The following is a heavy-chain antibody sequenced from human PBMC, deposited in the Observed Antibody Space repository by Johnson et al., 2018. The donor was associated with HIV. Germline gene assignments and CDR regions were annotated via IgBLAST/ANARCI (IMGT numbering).Heavy chain of an antibody. V-gene: IGHV3-30*03. CDR2: ISYDGSNK. CDR1: GFTFDDYG. D-gene: IGHD6-19*01. J-gene: IGHJ3*02. Sequence: QVQLVESGGGVVQPGESLRLSCAASGFTFDDYGMSWVRQAPGKVLEWVAVISYDGSNKYYADSVKGRFTISRDNSKNTLYLQMNSLRAEDTAVYYCASPRYSSGGGAFDIWGQGTMVTVSS. CDR3: ASPRYSSGGGAFDI.